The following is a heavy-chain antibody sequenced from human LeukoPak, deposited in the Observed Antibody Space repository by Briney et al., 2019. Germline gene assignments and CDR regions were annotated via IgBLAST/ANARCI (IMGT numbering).Heavy chain of an antibody. J-gene: IGHJ4*02. CDR2: ITTYNGEK. Sequence: ASVKVSCKASGYTLSGYGISWVRQAPGQGLEWVGWITTYNGEKKYSEKFQGRVTMTTDTSTSTYYMEMTSLRTDDTAIYYCARDCSNGLCYPRDYWGQGTLVSVST. CDR3: ARDCSNGLCYPRDY. CDR1: GYTLSGYG. D-gene: IGHD2-8*01. V-gene: IGHV1-18*01.